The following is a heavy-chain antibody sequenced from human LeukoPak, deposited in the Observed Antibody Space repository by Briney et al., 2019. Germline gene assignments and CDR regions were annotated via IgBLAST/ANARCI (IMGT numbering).Heavy chain of an antibody. CDR2: MNPNSGNT. Sequence: ASVKVSCKASGYTFNSYDINWVRQATGQGLEWMGWMNPNSGNTGYAQKFQGRVTMTRNTSISTAYMELSSLRSEDTAVYYCARGRRSIAARTQTWWFDPWGQGTLVTVSS. CDR1: GYTFNSYD. CDR3: ARGRRSIAARTQTWWFDP. V-gene: IGHV1-8*01. J-gene: IGHJ5*02. D-gene: IGHD6-6*01.